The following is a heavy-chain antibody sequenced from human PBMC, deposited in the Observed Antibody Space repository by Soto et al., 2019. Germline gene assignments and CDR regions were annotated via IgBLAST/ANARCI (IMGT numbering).Heavy chain of an antibody. J-gene: IGHJ6*02. Sequence: ASVTVSCTASGYTVTTQHMTSVRQAPGQGHEWMGIINPSGGSTYYADSVKGRFTISSDNSKNTLYLQMSSLRAEDTAVYYCWAVVAANYYYYGPDVWGQGTTVTVSS. CDR1: GYTVTTQH. V-gene: IGHV1-46*04. CDR3: WAVVAANYYYYGPDV. D-gene: IGHD2-15*01. CDR2: INPSGGST.